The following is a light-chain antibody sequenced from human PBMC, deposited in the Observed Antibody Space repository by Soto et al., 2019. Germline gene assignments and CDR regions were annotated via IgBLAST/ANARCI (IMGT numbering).Light chain of an antibody. V-gene: IGKV3-11*01. CDR2: DAS. CDR1: QSVSSY. Sequence: EIVLTQSPATLSLSPGERATLSCRASQSVSSYLAWYQQKPGQAPRLLIYDASNRATGIPARFSGSGSGTDFTLTISSLEPEDFAVYYCQQRSNWVLTFGGGTKVEI. J-gene: IGKJ4*01. CDR3: QQRSNWVLT.